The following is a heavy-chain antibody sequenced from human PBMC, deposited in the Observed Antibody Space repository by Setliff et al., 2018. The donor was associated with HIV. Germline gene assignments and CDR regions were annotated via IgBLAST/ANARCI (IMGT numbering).Heavy chain of an antibody. V-gene: IGHV4-31*03. CDR1: AGSISSGGYY. CDR3: ARGDGTKYYYYYYMDV. Sequence: SETLSLTCTVSAGSISSGGYYWSWIRQHPGKGLEWIGYISYSGTTYYNPSLKSRVTISVDTSKNQFSLKLSSVTAADTAVYYCARGDGTKYYYYYYMDVWGKGTTVTVSS. J-gene: IGHJ6*03. CDR2: ISYSGTT. D-gene: IGHD1-7*01.